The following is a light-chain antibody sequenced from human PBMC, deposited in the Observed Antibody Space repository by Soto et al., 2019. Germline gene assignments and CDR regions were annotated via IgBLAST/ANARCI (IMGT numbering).Light chain of an antibody. Sequence: TQSPATLSLSPGERATLSCRASQSVSSYLAWYQQHPGKVPKLLIYEVTQRPSGVPDRFSGSKSGNTASLTVSGLQAEDEADYYCSSYGGNSNYVFGTGTKVTVL. CDR3: SSYGGNSNYV. CDR2: EVT. CDR1: SQSVSSY. J-gene: IGLJ1*01. V-gene: IGLV2-8*01.